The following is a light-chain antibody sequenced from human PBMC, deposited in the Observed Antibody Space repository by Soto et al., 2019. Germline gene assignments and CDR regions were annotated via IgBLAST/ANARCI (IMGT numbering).Light chain of an antibody. CDR2: DVS. J-gene: IGLJ3*02. Sequence: QSALTQPRSVSGYPGQSVTISCTGTSSDDGGYNYVSWYQQHPGKAPKLMIYDVSKRPSGVPDRFSGSKSRNTASLTISGLQAEDEADYYCCSYAGSYSWVFGGGTKLTVL. CDR3: CSYAGSYSWV. V-gene: IGLV2-11*01. CDR1: SSDDGGYNY.